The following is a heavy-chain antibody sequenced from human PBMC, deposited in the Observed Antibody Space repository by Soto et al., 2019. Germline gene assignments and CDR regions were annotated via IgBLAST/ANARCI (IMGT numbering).Heavy chain of an antibody. D-gene: IGHD6-13*01. CDR3: ARYSPGYFDY. Sequence: SETLSLTCTVSGGSVSSGSYYWSWIRQPPGKGLEWIGYTYYSGSTNYNPSLKSRVTISVDTSKNQFSLKLNSVTAADTAVYYCARYSPGYFDYWGQGTLVTVSS. V-gene: IGHV4-61*01. CDR2: TYYSGST. CDR1: GGSVSSGSYY. J-gene: IGHJ4*02.